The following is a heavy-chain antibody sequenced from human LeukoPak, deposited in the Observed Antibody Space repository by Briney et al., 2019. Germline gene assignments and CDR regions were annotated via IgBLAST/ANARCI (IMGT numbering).Heavy chain of an antibody. V-gene: IGHV1-24*01. J-gene: IGHJ4*02. CDR2: FDPEDGET. Sequence: ASVKVSCKVSGYTLTELSMHWVRQAPGKGLEWMGGFDPEDGETIYAQKFQGRVTMTEDTSTDTVYMELSSLRSEDTAVYYCATAVLTGYPDDYWGQGTLVTVSS. D-gene: IGHD3-9*01. CDR1: GYTLTELS. CDR3: ATAVLTGYPDDY.